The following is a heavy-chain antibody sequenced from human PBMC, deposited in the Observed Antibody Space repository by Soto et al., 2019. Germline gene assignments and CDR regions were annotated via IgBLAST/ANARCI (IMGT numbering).Heavy chain of an antibody. CDR2: ISSSGTGV. J-gene: IGHJ4*02. Sequence: PGGSLRLSCAVSGFSLSDYYISWIRQAPGEGLEWVSYISSSGTGVHYADSVKGRFTISKDNANSSLYLQMNRLRAEDTAVYYCARVRGDSSGSYYFDHWGQGALVTVSS. D-gene: IGHD3-22*01. CDR1: GFSLSDYY. V-gene: IGHV3-11*01. CDR3: ARVRGDSSGSYYFDH.